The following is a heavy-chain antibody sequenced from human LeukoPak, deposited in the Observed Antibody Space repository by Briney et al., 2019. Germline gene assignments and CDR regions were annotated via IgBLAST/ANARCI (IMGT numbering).Heavy chain of an antibody. CDR3: ARDERYDSSGYPFDY. CDR1: GYTFTGHY. J-gene: IGHJ4*02. CDR2: INPNSGGT. V-gene: IGHV1-2*02. D-gene: IGHD3-22*01. Sequence: GASVKVSCKASGYTFTGHYMHWVRQAPGQGLEWMGWINPNSGGTNYAQNFQGRVTMTRDTSISTAYMELSRLRSDDTAVYYCARDERYDSSGYPFDYWGQGTLVTVSS.